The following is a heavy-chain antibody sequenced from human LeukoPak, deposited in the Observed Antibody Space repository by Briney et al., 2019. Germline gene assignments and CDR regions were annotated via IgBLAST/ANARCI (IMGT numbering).Heavy chain of an antibody. CDR3: AREKYGDYPALDY. J-gene: IGHJ4*02. CDR1: GDRVSSNSVA. D-gene: IGHD4-17*01. CDR2: TYYRSKWYN. V-gene: IGHV6-1*01. Sequence: SQTLSLTCAISGDRVSSNSVAWNWIRQSPSRGLEWLGRTYYRSKWYNDYAVSVKSRIIINADTSKKQFSLHLKSVTPEDTAVYYCAREKYGDYPALDYWGRGTLVTVSS.